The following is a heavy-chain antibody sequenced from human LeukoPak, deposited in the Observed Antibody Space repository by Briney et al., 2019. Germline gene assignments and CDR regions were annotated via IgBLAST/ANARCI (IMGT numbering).Heavy chain of an antibody. V-gene: IGHV4-61*01. CDR2: ISDSGGS. D-gene: IGHD4-11*01. CDR3: ARGGLGGITAYSNYLFDY. Sequence: SETLSLTCSVSGGSVSSGISYWSWIRQPPGEGLEWIAYISDSGGSDYNPSLRGRVTISLDTSKNQFSLNLTSVTATDTAVYYCARGGLGGITAYSNYLFDYWGQGTLVTVSS. CDR1: GGSVSSGISY. J-gene: IGHJ4*02.